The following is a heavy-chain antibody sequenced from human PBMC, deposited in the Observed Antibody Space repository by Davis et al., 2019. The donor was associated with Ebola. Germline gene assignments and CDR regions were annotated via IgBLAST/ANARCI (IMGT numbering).Heavy chain of an antibody. V-gene: IGHV1-2*06. J-gene: IGHJ4*02. CDR3: ARVLNPHLDSSGWSRGDY. D-gene: IGHD6-19*01. CDR2: INPNSGGT. Sequence: AASVKVSFKASGYTFTGYYMHWVRQAPGQGLEWMGRINPNSGGTNYAQKFQGRVTMTRDTSISTAYMELSRLRSDDTAVYYCARVLNPHLDSSGWSRGDYWGQGTLVTVSS. CDR1: GYTFTGYY.